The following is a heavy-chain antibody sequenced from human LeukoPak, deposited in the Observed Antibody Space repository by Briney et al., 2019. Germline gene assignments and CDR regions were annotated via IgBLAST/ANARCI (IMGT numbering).Heavy chain of an antibody. CDR3: ARVINGYYYYYMDV. V-gene: IGHV4-34*01. CDR1: GGSFSGYY. Sequence: PSETLSLTCAVYGGSFSGYYWSWIRQPPGKGLEWIGEINHSGSTNYNPSLKSRVNISVDTSKNQFSLKLSSVTAADTAVYYCARVINGYYYYYMDVWGKGTTVTVSS. D-gene: IGHD2/OR15-2a*01. J-gene: IGHJ6*03. CDR2: INHSGST.